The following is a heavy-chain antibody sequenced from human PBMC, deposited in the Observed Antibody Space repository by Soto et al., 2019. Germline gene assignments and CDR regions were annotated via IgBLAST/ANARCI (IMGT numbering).Heavy chain of an antibody. J-gene: IGHJ4*02. CDR1: GFTFSSYA. V-gene: IGHV3-23*01. CDR2: ISGSGGST. CDR3: ESSPRYFAWSGMGYFDY. Sequence: GGSLRLSCAASGFTFSSYAMSWVRQAPGKGLEWVSAISGSGGSTYYADSVKGRFTISRDNAKTSKYLQMNRLRAEDMAVYSCESSPRYFAWSGMGYFDYWGQGTLVTVSS. D-gene: IGHD3-9*01.